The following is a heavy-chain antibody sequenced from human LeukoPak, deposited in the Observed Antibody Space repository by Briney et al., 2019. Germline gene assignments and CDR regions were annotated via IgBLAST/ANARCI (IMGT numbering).Heavy chain of an antibody. Sequence: ASVKVSCKASGYTFVNYDINWVRQATGQGLEWMGWMNPNSGNTDFARKFQGRLIMTTDTSINTAYMELSSLRSEDTAVYYCARGRPDFGDYNLDHWGQGTLITVSS. CDR3: ARGRPDFGDYNLDH. J-gene: IGHJ4*02. D-gene: IGHD4-17*01. CDR2: MNPNSGNT. V-gene: IGHV1-8*01. CDR1: GYTFVNYD.